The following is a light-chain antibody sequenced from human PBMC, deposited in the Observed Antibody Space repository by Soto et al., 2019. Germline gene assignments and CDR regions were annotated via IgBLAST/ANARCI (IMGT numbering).Light chain of an antibody. CDR1: ETVATN. CDR3: QQYFEWPPMT. CDR2: GAS. Sequence: EVVMTQSPATLSVSPGERATLSCRASETVATNLAWYQQKPGQAPRLLISGASTRAAGISDRFRGSGSGTEFTLTIRSLRSEDSAIYYCQQYFEWPPMTFGQGTKVEI. J-gene: IGKJ1*01. V-gene: IGKV3-15*01.